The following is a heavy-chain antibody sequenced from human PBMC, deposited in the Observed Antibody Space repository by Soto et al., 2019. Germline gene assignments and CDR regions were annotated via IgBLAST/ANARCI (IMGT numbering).Heavy chain of an antibody. V-gene: IGHV4-61*01. Sequence: QVQLQESGPGLVKPSETLSLTCTVSGGSVSSGSYYWSWIRQPPGKGLEWIGYIYYSGSTNYNPSLKSRVTRSVDTSKNQFSLKLRSVTAADTAVYYCARISGYSYGLPPYFDYWGQGTLVTVSS. D-gene: IGHD5-18*01. CDR1: GGSVSSGSYY. CDR3: ARISGYSYGLPPYFDY. CDR2: IYYSGST. J-gene: IGHJ4*02.